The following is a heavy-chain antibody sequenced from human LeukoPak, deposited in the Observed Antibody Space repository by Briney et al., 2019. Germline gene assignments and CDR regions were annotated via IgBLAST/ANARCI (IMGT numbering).Heavy chain of an antibody. CDR2: IKGDGSER. CDR1: GFTISTYW. Sequence: GGSLRLSCAASGFTISTYWMTWVRQAPGKGLEWVSNIKGDGSERNYVDSVKGRFTISRDNAKNSLYLQMNSLRAEDTAVYYCARDLPGSVFAFDIWGQGTMVTVSS. CDR3: ARDLPGSVFAFDI. D-gene: IGHD3-10*01. V-gene: IGHV3-7*01. J-gene: IGHJ3*02.